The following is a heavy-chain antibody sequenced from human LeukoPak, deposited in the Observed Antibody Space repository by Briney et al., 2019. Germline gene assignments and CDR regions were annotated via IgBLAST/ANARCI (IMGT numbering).Heavy chain of an antibody. CDR2: IYYSGST. D-gene: IGHD3-16*02. CDR1: GGSISSSSYY. J-gene: IGHJ4*02. V-gene: IGHV4-39*01. Sequence: KASETLSLTCTVSGGSISSSSYYWGWIRQPPGKGLEWIGNIYYSGSTYHNPYLKSRVTISVDTSKNQFSLKLSSVTAADTAVYYCASGVYDYLWGSYRRSFDYWGQGILVTVSS. CDR3: ASGVYDYLWGSYRRSFDY.